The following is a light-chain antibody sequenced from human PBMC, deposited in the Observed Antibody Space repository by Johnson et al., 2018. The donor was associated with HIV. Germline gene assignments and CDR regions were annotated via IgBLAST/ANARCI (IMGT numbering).Light chain of an antibody. Sequence: QSVLTQPPSVSAAPGQKVTISCSGSSSNIGNNYVSWYQHLPGTAPKLLIYENNKRPSGIPDRFSGSKSGTSATLGITGLQTGDEAYYYCGIWDNSLCIGGVFGTGTKLTIL. V-gene: IGLV1-51*02. J-gene: IGLJ1*01. CDR3: GIWDNSLCIGGV. CDR2: ENN. CDR1: SSNIGNNY.